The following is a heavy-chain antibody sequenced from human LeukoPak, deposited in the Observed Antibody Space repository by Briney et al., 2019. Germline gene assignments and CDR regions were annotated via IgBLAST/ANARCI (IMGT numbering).Heavy chain of an antibody. D-gene: IGHD5-18*01. Sequence: GGSLRLSCAASGFTFSSYAMHWVRQAPGKGLEWVALISYDGSNKYYADSVKGRFTISRDNSKNTLYLQMNSLRAEDMAVYYCAKRIQSAMATGYWGQGTLVTVSS. CDR3: AKRIQSAMATGY. V-gene: IGHV3-30*18. J-gene: IGHJ4*02. CDR2: ISYDGSNK. CDR1: GFTFSSYA.